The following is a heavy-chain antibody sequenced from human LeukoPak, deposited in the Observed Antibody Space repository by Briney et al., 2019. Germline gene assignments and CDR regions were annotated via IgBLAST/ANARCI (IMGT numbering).Heavy chain of an antibody. CDR1: GFTFSSYG. CDR3: AREDGYCSGGNCYSYFDS. V-gene: IGHV3-33*08. CDR2: IWNDGSNK. D-gene: IGHD2-15*01. Sequence: GGSLRLSCAASGFTFSSYGMHWVRQAPGKGLEWVAVIWNDGSNKYYADSVKGRLTISRDNSRNTLYLQMNSLRAEDTAVYYCAREDGYCSGGNCYSYFDSWGQGTLVTVSS. J-gene: IGHJ4*02.